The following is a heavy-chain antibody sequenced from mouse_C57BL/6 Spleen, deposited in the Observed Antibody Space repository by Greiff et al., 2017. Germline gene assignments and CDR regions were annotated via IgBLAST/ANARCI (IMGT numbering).Heavy chain of an antibody. D-gene: IGHD2-5*01. V-gene: IGHV1-52*01. J-gene: IGHJ3*01. CDR3: ARGRYSNYGFAY. CDR1: GYTFTSYW. CDR2: IDPSDSET. Sequence: VQLQQSGAELVRPGSSVKLSCKASGYTFTSYWMHWVKQRPIQGLEWIGNIDPSDSETHYNQKFKDKATLTIDKSSSTAYMQLSSLTSEDSAVYYCARGRYSNYGFAYWGQGTLVTVSA.